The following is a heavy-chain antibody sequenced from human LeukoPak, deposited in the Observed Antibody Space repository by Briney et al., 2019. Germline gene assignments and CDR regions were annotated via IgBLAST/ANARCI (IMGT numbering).Heavy chain of an antibody. J-gene: IGHJ4*02. CDR2: ISGSGGST. V-gene: IGHV3-23*01. D-gene: IGHD4-17*01. Sequence: SGGSLRLSCAASGFTFSSYAMSWVRQAPGKGLEWVSAISGSGGSTYYADSVKGRFTISRDNSKNTLYLQMNSLRAEDTAVYYCARGYGDYARVDYWGQGTLVTVSP. CDR3: ARGYGDYARVDY. CDR1: GFTFSSYA.